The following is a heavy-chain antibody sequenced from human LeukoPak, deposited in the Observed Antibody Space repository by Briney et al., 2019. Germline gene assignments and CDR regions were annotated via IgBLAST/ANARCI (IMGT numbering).Heavy chain of an antibody. Sequence: PSETLSLTCAVYGGSFSGYYWSWIRQPPGKGLEWIGEINHSGSTNYNPSLKSRVTISVDTSKNQFSLKLSSVTAADTAVYYCARGGYYDSSGYPCTFDYWGQGTLVTVSS. J-gene: IGHJ4*02. CDR3: ARGGYYDSSGYPCTFDY. CDR2: INHSGST. V-gene: IGHV4-34*01. D-gene: IGHD3-22*01. CDR1: GGSFSGYY.